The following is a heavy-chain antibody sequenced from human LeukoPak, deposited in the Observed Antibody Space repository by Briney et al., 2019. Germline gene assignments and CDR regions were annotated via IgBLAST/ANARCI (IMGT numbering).Heavy chain of an antibody. CDR3: ARGLAYCGGDCYRALDY. V-gene: IGHV3-48*02. D-gene: IGHD2-21*02. CDR2: ISSSASSI. Sequence: PGVSLRLSCAASGFTFSTYTMNWVRQAPGKGLEWVSYISSSASSIYYADSVRGRFTISRDNAKNSLYLQMNSLRDEDTAVYYCARGLAYCGGDCYRALDYWGQGTLVTVSS. CDR1: GFTFSTYT. J-gene: IGHJ4*02.